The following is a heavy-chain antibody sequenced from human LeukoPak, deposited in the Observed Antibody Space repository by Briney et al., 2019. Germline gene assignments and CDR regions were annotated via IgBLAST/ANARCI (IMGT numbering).Heavy chain of an antibody. Sequence: PSETLSLTCGVYGGSFSGNYWGWIRQPPGKGLEWIGGIHYSGNTYYNPSLKSRVTISIDTSKNQFSLKLSSVTAADTAVYYCARLGAGPTYYDFWSGYSSFYFDYWGQGTLVTVSS. D-gene: IGHD3-3*01. CDR1: GGSFSGNY. CDR3: ARLGAGPTYYDFWSGYSSFYFDY. V-gene: IGHV4-34*01. CDR2: IHYSGNT. J-gene: IGHJ4*02.